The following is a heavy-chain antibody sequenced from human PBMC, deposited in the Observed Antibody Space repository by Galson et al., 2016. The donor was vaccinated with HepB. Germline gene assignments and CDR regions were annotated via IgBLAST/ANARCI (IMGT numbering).Heavy chain of an antibody. V-gene: IGHV3-74*01. CDR2: INSDGSST. J-gene: IGHJ6*02. CDR3: AKAYVSGSSFYYYYGMDV. CDR1: GFTFGSYW. D-gene: IGHD3-10*01. Sequence: SLRLSCAASGFTFGSYWMHWVRKAPGKGLVWVSRINSDGSSTSYADSVKGRFTISRDNAKNTLYLQMNSLRAEDTAVYYCAKAYVSGSSFYYYYGMDVWGQGTTVTVSS.